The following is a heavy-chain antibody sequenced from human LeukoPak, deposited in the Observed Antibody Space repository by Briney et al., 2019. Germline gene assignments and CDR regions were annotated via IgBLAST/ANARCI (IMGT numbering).Heavy chain of an antibody. CDR3: ARFVVGQWLINY. J-gene: IGHJ4*02. CDR2: INHSGST. Sequence: SETLSLTCAVYGGSFSGYYWSWIRQPPGKGLEWIGEINHSGSTNYNPSLKSRVTVAVDTSKNQFSLKLSSVTAADTAVYYCARFVVGQWLINYWGQGALVTVSS. CDR1: GGSFSGYY. V-gene: IGHV4-34*01. D-gene: IGHD6-19*01.